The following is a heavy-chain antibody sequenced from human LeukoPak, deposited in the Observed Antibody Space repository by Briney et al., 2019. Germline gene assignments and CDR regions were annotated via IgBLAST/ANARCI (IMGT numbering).Heavy chain of an antibody. Sequence: PGGSLRLSCAASGFTVSSNYMSWVRQAPGKGLEWVSVIYSGGSTYYADSVKGRFTISRDSSKNTLYLQMNSLRAEDTAVYYCARDLDYYDSSGYYFNAFDIWGQGTMVTVSS. D-gene: IGHD3-22*01. CDR2: IYSGGST. J-gene: IGHJ3*02. V-gene: IGHV3-66*01. CDR1: GFTVSSNY. CDR3: ARDLDYYDSSGYYFNAFDI.